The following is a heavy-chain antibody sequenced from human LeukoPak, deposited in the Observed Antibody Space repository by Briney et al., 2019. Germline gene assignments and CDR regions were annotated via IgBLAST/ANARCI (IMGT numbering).Heavy chain of an antibody. D-gene: IGHD6-13*01. CDR3: AKDRSGQQPRYNY. V-gene: IGHV3-23*01. J-gene: IGHJ4*02. Sequence: GGTLRLSCAASGFTFSMSWVRQAPGKGLEWVSAISGSGGSTYYADSVKGRFTISRDNSKNTLYLQMNSLRAEDTAVYYCAKDRSGQQPRYNYWGQGTLVTVSS. CDR1: GFTFS. CDR2: ISGSGGST.